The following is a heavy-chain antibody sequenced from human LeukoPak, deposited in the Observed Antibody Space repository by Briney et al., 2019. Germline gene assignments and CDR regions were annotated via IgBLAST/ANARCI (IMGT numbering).Heavy chain of an antibody. V-gene: IGHV3-30-3*01. J-gene: IGHJ4*02. CDR2: ISYDGSNK. Sequence: GGSLRLSCAASGFTFSSYAMHWVRQAAGKGLEWVAFISYDGSNKYYADSVKGRFTISRDNSKNTLYLQMNSLRAEDTAVYYCARFPCSGGSCYGEGFDYWGQGTLVTVSS. D-gene: IGHD2-15*01. CDR3: ARFPCSGGSCYGEGFDY. CDR1: GFTFSSYA.